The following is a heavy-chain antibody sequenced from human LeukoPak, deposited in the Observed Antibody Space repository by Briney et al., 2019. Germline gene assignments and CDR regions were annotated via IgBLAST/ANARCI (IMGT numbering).Heavy chain of an antibody. CDR1: GGSITGSSYY. J-gene: IGHJ4*02. V-gene: IGHV4-39*01. Sequence: SESLSLTCTVSGGSITGSSYYWGWIRQPPGKGLEWIGSMYYSGSTYYKTSLKSRVTISADTFKNEFSLELSSVTAADAAVYYCARQYYDNTGYYYFDYWGQGTLVTASS. D-gene: IGHD3-22*01. CDR2: MYYSGST. CDR3: ARQYYDNTGYYYFDY.